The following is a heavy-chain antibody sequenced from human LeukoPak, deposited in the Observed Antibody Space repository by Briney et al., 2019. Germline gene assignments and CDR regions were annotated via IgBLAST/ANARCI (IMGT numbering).Heavy chain of an antibody. Sequence: ASVKVSCKTSGYPFTTWEINWVRQAAGQGLEWMGWVHPNCGNTAYAQKFQGRVTMTRDTSISTAYLELSGLRFDGTDVYFCARGPRNDPWGQGALVTVSS. CDR2: VHPNCGNT. D-gene: IGHD1-14*01. J-gene: IGHJ5*02. V-gene: IGHV1-8*01. CDR3: ARGPRNDP. CDR1: GYPFTTWE.